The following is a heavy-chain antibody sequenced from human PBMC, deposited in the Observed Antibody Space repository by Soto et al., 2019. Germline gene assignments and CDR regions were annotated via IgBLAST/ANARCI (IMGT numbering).Heavy chain of an antibody. CDR3: ARGPGGPGGPGDY. Sequence: ASVKVSCKDSGYTFTSYARHWVRQAPGQRLEWMGWINAGNGNTKYSQKFQGRVTITRDTSASTAYMELSSLRSEDTAVYYCARGPGGPGGPGDYWGQGTLVTV. D-gene: IGHD2-15*01. V-gene: IGHV1-3*01. CDR2: INAGNGNT. CDR1: GYTFTSYA. J-gene: IGHJ4*02.